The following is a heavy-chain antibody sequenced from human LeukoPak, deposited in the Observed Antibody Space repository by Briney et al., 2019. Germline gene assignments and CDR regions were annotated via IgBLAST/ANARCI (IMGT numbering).Heavy chain of an antibody. CDR1: GFTFSSYS. CDR2: ISSSSHI. D-gene: IGHD3-22*01. CDR3: ARERGSYDSSGYYLDY. V-gene: IGHV3-21*01. J-gene: IGHJ4*02. Sequence: GGSLRLSCAASGFTFSSYSMNWVRQAPGKGLEWVSSISSSSHIYYADSVKGRFTISRDNAKNSLYLQMNSLRAEDTAVYYCARERGSYDSSGYYLDYWGQGTLVTVSS.